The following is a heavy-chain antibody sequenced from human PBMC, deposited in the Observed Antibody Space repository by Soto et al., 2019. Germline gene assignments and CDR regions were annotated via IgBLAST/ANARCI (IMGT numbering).Heavy chain of an antibody. J-gene: IGHJ6*02. CDR2: TWYDGSNK. V-gene: IGHV3-33*01. CDR1: GFTFISYG. D-gene: IGHD3-3*01. Sequence: GGSLSLSCAASGFTFISYGMRWVRQARGKGLEWVAVTWYDGSNKYYADSVKGRLTISRDNSKNTLYLQMDSLRAEDLAVYYCAIGHPLAASRYYDFWSGSYYYYGMDVWGQGTTVTVSS. CDR3: AIGHPLAASRYYDFWSGSYYYYGMDV.